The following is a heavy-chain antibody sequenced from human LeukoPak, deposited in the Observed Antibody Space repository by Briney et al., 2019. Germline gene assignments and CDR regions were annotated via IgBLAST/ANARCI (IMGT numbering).Heavy chain of an antibody. Sequence: PSETLSLTCTVSGGSISSSPYYWGWIRQPPGKGLEWIGTISYSGGTSYYPSLKSRVTISVDTTRNQLSLNLSAVTAADTAVYYCPRLALGVPFDFWGQGTLVTV. V-gene: IGHV4-39*01. CDR2: ISYSGGT. CDR3: PRLALGVPFDF. CDR1: GGSISSSPYY. D-gene: IGHD1-26*01. J-gene: IGHJ4*02.